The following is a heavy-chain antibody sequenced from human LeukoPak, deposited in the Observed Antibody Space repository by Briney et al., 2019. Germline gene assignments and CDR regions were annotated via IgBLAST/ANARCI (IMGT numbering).Heavy chain of an antibody. CDR1: GFTFSSYS. V-gene: IGHV3-21*01. CDR3: ARDGTGTSSGGAYYYMDV. J-gene: IGHJ6*03. CDR2: ISSSSSYI. D-gene: IGHD1/OR15-1a*01. Sequence: PGGSLRLSCAASGFTFSSYSMNWVRQAPGKGLEWVSSISSSSSYIYYADSVKGRFTISRDNAKNSLYLQMNSLRAEDTAVYYCARDGTGTSSGGAYYYMDVWGKGTTVTVSS.